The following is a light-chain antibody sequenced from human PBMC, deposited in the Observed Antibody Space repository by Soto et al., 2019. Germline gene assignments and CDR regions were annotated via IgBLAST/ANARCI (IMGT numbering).Light chain of an antibody. J-gene: IGKJ1*01. CDR2: QAS. Sequence: DIQMTQSPSTLSASVGDRVTITCRASQSISPWLAWYQQKPGKAPKLLIYQASSLESGVPSRFSGSGSGTDFPLTSSSLQPDDFATYFCQQDNSYSRTLGQGTKVHIK. CDR1: QSISPW. CDR3: QQDNSYSRT. V-gene: IGKV1-5*03.